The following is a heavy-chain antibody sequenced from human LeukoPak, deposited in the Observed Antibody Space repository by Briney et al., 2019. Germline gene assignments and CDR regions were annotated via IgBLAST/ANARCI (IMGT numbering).Heavy chain of an antibody. CDR1: GGSISSYY. CDR2: IYYSGST. J-gene: IGHJ4*02. V-gene: IGHV4-59*01. D-gene: IGHD2-2*01. CDR3: ARQRGKYQPFDY. Sequence: SETLSLTCTVSGGSISSYYWSSIRHPPGKGLEWIGYIYYSGSTNYNPSLKSRVTISVDTSKNQFSLKLSSVTAADTAVYYCARQRGKYQPFDYWGQGTLVTVSS.